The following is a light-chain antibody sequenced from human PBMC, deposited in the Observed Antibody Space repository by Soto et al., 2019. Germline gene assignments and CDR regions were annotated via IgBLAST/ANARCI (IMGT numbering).Light chain of an antibody. Sequence: QSVLTQPPSVSGAPGQRVTISCTGSSSNIGAGYDVHWYQQVPGTAPKLLIYSNTNRPSGVPDRFSGSKSGTSASLAITGVEAVDEADYYCQSYDTSLSGSRVFGGGTKLTVL. CDR2: SNT. CDR1: SSNIGAGYD. CDR3: QSYDTSLSGSRV. J-gene: IGLJ2*01. V-gene: IGLV1-40*01.